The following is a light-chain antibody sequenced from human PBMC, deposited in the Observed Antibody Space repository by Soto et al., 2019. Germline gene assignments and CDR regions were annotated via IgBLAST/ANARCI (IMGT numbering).Light chain of an antibody. V-gene: IGKV3-11*01. Sequence: EIVLTQSPATLSLSPGERATLSCRASQSISSYLGWYQQKPGQAPRLLIYDASNRAAGIPARFSGSGSGTDFSLTISSLEPEYFAVYYCQQRSKWPLTFGGGTNVEIK. CDR2: DAS. J-gene: IGKJ4*01. CDR3: QQRSKWPLT. CDR1: QSISSY.